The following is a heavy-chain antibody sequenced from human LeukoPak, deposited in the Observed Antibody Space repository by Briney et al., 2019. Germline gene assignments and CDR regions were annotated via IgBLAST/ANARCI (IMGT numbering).Heavy chain of an antibody. CDR3: AREELDYSVSWFDP. CDR1: GGTFSSYA. Sequence: SVKVSCMASGGTFSSYAISWVRQAPGQGLKWMGRIIPILGIANYAQKFQGRVTITADKSTGTAYVEVSSLRSEDTAVYYCAREELDYSVSWFDPWGQGTLVTVSS. V-gene: IGHV1-69*04. CDR2: IIPILGIA. J-gene: IGHJ5*02. D-gene: IGHD4-11*01.